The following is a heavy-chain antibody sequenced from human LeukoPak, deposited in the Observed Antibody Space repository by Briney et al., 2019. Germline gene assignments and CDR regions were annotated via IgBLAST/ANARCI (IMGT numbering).Heavy chain of an antibody. D-gene: IGHD1-1*01. CDR3: AGFPGNSFHLDC. V-gene: IGHV3-7*01. J-gene: IGHJ4*02. Sequence: PAESLSLSCAASGSRFISNWTSWVRQAPGGGREWEANIKHDGSAKNSVDSEKGRFTISKDNAKKSLYLQFCSLSGEDTAVYYCAGFPGNSFHLDCRGQG. CDR1: GSRFISNW. CDR2: IKHDGSAK.